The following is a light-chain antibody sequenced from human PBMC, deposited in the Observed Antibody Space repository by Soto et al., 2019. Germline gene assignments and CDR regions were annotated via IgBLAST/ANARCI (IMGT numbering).Light chain of an antibody. CDR1: QGISNF. Sequence: DIQMTQSPSSLSASVGDRATVTCRASQGISNFLAWYQQKPGKVPKLLIYAASTLQSGVPSRFSGSGSGTEFTLTISSLQPDDFATYFCHQYDTYSFGQGTKVDIK. CDR2: AAS. V-gene: IGKV1-27*01. J-gene: IGKJ1*01. CDR3: HQYDTYS.